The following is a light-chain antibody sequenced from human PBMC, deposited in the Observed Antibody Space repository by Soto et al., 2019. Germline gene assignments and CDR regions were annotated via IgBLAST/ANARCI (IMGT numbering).Light chain of an antibody. Sequence: EIVLTQSPATLSFSPGERATLSCRASQSVSSYLAWYQQKPGQAPRLLIYDASNRATGIPARFSGSGSGTDFTLTISSLEPEDFAVYYCHQRSNWPITFGQGTRLEIK. V-gene: IGKV3-11*01. CDR3: HQRSNWPIT. CDR2: DAS. CDR1: QSVSSY. J-gene: IGKJ5*01.